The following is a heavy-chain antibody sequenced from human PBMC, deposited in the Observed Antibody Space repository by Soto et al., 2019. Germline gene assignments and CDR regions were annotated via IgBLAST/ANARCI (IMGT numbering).Heavy chain of an antibody. V-gene: IGHV3-74*01. CDR2: ISDDGSTT. CDR3: TRGPRVSSTGTGAH. Sequence: GGSLRLSCEVSGFTFSTYWMHWVRQVPGKGLIWVSRISDDGSTTTYADSVKGRFTISRDNAKSTLYLQMNSLRADDTGLYYCTRGPRVSSTGTGAHWGQGTLVTVSS. CDR1: GFTFSTYW. D-gene: IGHD1-1*01. J-gene: IGHJ4*02.